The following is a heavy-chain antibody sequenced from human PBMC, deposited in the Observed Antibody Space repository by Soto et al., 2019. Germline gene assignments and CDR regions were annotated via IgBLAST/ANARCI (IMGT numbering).Heavy chain of an antibody. V-gene: IGHV3-23*01. D-gene: IGHD3-22*01. Sequence: GGSLRLSCAASGFTFRSFVMTWVRQAPGKGLEWVSAISGSTVSTYYADSVKGRFTVSRDNSRNTLYLQMNSLRAEDTAVYYCAKGSYDSSLKPCLFXSWDQGTLGTVSS. CDR3: AKGSYDSSLKPCLFXS. CDR2: ISGSTVST. CDR1: GFTFRSFV. J-gene: IGHJ4*02.